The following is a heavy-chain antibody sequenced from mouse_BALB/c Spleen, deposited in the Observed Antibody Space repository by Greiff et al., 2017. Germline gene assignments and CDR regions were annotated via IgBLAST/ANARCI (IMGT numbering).Heavy chain of an antibody. CDR1: GYTFTDYW. Sequence: QVQLQQPGAELVMPGASVKMSCKASGYTFTDYWMHWVKQRPGQGLEWIGAIDTSDSYTSYNQKFKGKATLTVDESSSTAYMQLSSLTSEDSAVYYCARTYDGSSLDYWGQGTTLTVSS. CDR2: IDTSDSYT. V-gene: IGHV1-69*01. D-gene: IGHD1-1*01. J-gene: IGHJ2*01. CDR3: ARTYDGSSLDY.